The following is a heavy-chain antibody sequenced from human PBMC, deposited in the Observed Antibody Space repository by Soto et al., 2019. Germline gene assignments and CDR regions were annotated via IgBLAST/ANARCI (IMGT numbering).Heavy chain of an antibody. D-gene: IGHD3-10*01. CDR3: AKGGSGVLWKENPKALNY. CDR1: GFTFSSYA. V-gene: IGHV3-23*01. Sequence: PGGSLRLSCAASGFTFSSYAMSWVRQAPGKGLEWVSAISGSGGSTYYADSVKGRFTISRDNSKNTLYLQMNSLRAEDTAVYYCAKGGSGVLWKENPKALNYWGQGTLVTVS. CDR2: ISGSGGST. J-gene: IGHJ4*02.